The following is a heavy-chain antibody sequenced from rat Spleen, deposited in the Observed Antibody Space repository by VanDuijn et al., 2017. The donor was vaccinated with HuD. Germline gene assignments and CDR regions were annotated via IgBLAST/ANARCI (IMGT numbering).Heavy chain of an antibody. D-gene: IGHD1-11*01. Sequence: EVQLVESDGGLVQPGRSLKLSCAASGFIFSDHYVAWVRQTPTAGLEWVATINYDGRSTFYRDSVRDRFTISRDNGKSILYLQMNSLRSEDTATYYCTRPREGYFDYWGQGVMVTVSS. CDR2: INYDGRST. J-gene: IGHJ2*01. CDR1: GFIFSDHY. CDR3: TRPREGYFDY. V-gene: IGHV5-29*01.